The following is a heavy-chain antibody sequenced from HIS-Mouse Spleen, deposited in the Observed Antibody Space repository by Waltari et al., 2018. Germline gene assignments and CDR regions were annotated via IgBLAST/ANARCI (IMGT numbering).Heavy chain of an antibody. J-gene: IGHJ2*01. D-gene: IGHD6-13*01. CDR3: AREIPYSSSWYDWYFDL. CDR1: GGSISSSSYY. CDR2: IYYSGST. V-gene: IGHV4-39*07. Sequence: QLQLQESGPGLVKPSETLSLTCTVSGGSISSSSYYRGWLRQPPGKGLEWIGSIYYSGSTYYNPSLKSRVTISVDTSKNQFSLKLSSVTAADTAVYYCAREIPYSSSWYDWYFDLWGRGTLVTVSS.